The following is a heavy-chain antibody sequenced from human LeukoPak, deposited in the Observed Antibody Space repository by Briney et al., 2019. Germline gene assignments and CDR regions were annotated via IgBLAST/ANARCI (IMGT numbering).Heavy chain of an antibody. V-gene: IGHV4-39*07. D-gene: IGHD6-13*01. J-gene: IGHJ5*02. Sequence: PSETLSLTCTVSSGSISTSNYYWSWIRQPPGKGLEWIGEINHSGSTYYNPSLKSRVTISVDTSKNQFSLKLSSVTAADTAVYYCARSLPGYSSSWYLLAWFDPWGQGTLVTVSS. CDR2: INHSGST. CDR1: SGSISTSNYY. CDR3: ARSLPGYSSSWYLLAWFDP.